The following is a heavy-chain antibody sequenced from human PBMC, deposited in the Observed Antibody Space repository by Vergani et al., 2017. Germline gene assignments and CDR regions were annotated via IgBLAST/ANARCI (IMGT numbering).Heavy chain of an antibody. CDR3: ARAPGYSSSWYDY. J-gene: IGHJ4*02. Sequence: EVQLLESGGGLVQPGGSLRLSCAASGFTFSSYAMSWVRQAPGKGLEWVSAISGSGGSTYYADSVKGRFTISRDNSKNTLYLQMNSLRAEDTAVYYCARAPGYSSSWYDYWGQGTLVTVSS. CDR1: GFTFSSYA. CDR2: ISGSGGST. D-gene: IGHD6-13*01. V-gene: IGHV3-23*01.